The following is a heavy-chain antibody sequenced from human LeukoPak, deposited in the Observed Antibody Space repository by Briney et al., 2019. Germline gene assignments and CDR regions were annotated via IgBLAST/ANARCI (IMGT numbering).Heavy chain of an antibody. CDR1: GGSISSYY. CDR3: ALSITMVRGVRDDAFDI. D-gene: IGHD3-10*01. CDR2: IYYSGST. J-gene: IGHJ3*02. V-gene: IGHV4-59*12. Sequence: PSETLSLTFTVSGGSISSYYWSWIRQPPGKGLEWIGYIYYSGSTNYNPSLKSRVTISVDTSKNQFSLKLSSVTAADTAVYYCALSITMVRGVRDDAFDIWGQGTMVTVSS.